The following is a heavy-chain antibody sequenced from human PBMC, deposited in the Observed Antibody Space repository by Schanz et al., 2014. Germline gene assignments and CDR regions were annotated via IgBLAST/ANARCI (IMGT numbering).Heavy chain of an antibody. CDR1: GFTFNSYA. V-gene: IGHV3-23*04. CDR2: ISGSGGST. D-gene: IGHD2-2*01. Sequence: VQLVESGGGVVQPGRSLRLSCAASGFTFNSYAMSWVRQAPGKGLEWVSAISGSGGSTYYADSVKGRFTISRDNSKNTLYLHMNTLRSEDTAVYYCAKDSTHIDIVLVPTAIDYWGQGTLVTVSS. J-gene: IGHJ4*02. CDR3: AKDSTHIDIVLVPTAIDY.